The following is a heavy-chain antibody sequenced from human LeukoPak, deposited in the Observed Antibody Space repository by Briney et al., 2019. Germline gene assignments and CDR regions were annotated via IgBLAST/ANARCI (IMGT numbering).Heavy chain of an antibody. J-gene: IGHJ5*02. D-gene: IGHD3-10*01. CDR1: GGSINRYY. CDR3: AKSTNYYGSGSYYADWFDP. V-gene: IGHV4-59*01. Sequence: SETLSLTCTVSGGSINRYYWSWIRQPPGKGLEWIVYVSYTGSTNYNPSLKSRVTISVDTSKNQFSLKLSSVTAADTAVYYCAKSTNYYGSGSYYADWFDPWGQGTLVTVSS. CDR2: VSYTGST.